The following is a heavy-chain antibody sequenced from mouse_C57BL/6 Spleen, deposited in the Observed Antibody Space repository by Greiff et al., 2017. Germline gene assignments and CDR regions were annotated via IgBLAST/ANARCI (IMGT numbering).Heavy chain of an antibody. CDR3: AREEGNSYYYAMDY. CDR2: INPNNGGT. Sequence: VQLKESGPELVKPGASVKIPCKASGYTFTDYNMDWVKQSHGKSLEWIGDINPNNGGTIYNQKFKGKATLTVDKSSSTAYMALRSLTSEDTAVYYCAREEGNSYYYAMDYWGQGTSVTVSS. V-gene: IGHV1-18*01. J-gene: IGHJ4*01. CDR1: GYTFTDYN. D-gene: IGHD2-1*01.